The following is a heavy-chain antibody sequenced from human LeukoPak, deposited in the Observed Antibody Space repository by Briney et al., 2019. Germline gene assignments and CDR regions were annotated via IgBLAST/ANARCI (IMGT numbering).Heavy chain of an antibody. CDR2: INHSGST. V-gene: IGHV4-34*01. D-gene: IGHD2-15*01. CDR1: GGSFSGYY. J-gene: IGHJ4*02. Sequence: SETLSLTCAVYGGSFSGYYWSWIRQPTGQGLEWIEEINHSGSTNYNPSLKSRVTISVDTSKNQFSLKLSSETAADTAVYYCARVSPYCSGGSCYFDYWGQGTLVTVSS. CDR3: ARVSPYCSGGSCYFDY.